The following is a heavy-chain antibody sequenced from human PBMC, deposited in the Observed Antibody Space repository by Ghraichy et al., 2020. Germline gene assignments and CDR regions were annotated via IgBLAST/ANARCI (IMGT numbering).Heavy chain of an antibody. J-gene: IGHJ6*02. CDR1: GFTFSSYW. V-gene: IGHV3-74*01. CDR3: VKDLVGGGFGAYGMDV. Sequence: ETLSLTCAASGFTFSSYWMHWVRQAPGKGLVWVSRINSDGGSTTYADSVKGRFTISKDNAKNTLYLQMNSLRAEDTAVYYCVKDLVGGGFGAYGMDVWGQGTTVTVSS. CDR2: INSDGGST. D-gene: IGHD2-21*01.